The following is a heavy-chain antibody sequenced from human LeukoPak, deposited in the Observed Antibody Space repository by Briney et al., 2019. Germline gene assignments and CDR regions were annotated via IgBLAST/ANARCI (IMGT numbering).Heavy chain of an antibody. CDR3: ATAGYYDSSESSSRDQLGGSDAFDI. D-gene: IGHD3-22*01. CDR1: GYTLTELS. CDR2: FDPEDGET. V-gene: IGHV1-24*01. J-gene: IGHJ3*02. Sequence: ASVKVSCKVSGYTLTELSMHWVRQAPGKGLEWMGGFDPEDGETIYAQKFQGRVTMTEDTSTDTAYMELSSLRSEDTAVYYCATAGYYDSSESSSRDQLGGSDAFDIWGQRTMVTVSS.